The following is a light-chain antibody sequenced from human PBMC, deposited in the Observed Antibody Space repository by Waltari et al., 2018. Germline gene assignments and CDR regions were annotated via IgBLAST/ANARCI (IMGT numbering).Light chain of an antibody. J-gene: IGKJ1*01. CDR2: AAS. Sequence: DIVMTQSPLSLPVTPGEPASISCRSSQSLLHRNGYNSLEWYLQKPGQSPQLLIYAASSLQGGVPSRFSGSGSGTDFTLTISSLQPEDFATYYCQQSYSTPRTFGQGTNVEIK. CDR3: QQSYSTPRT. V-gene: IGKV2-28*01. CDR1: QSLLHRNGYNS.